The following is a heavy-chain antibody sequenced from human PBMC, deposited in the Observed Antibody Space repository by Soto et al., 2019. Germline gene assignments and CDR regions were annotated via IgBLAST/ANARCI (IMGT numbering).Heavy chain of an antibody. CDR3: ARLATDIVVVPARGWFDP. CDR2: IYYSGST. Sequence: SETLSLTCTVSGGSISSSSYYWGWIRQPPGKGLEWIGSIYYSGSTYYNPSLKSRVTISVDTSKNQFSLKLSSVTAADTAVYYCARLATDIVVVPARGWFDPWGQGTLVTVSS. CDR1: GGSISSSSYY. D-gene: IGHD2-2*01. J-gene: IGHJ5*02. V-gene: IGHV4-39*01.